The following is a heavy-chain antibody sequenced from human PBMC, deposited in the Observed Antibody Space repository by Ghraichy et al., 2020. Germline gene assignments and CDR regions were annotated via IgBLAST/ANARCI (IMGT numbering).Heavy chain of an antibody. Sequence: GGSLRLSCAASGFTFSSYWMSWVRQAPGKGLEWVANIKQDGSEKYYVDSVKGRFTISRDNAKNSLYLQMNSLRAEDTAVYYCARMRAIVVVVAATNWFDPWGQGTLVTVSS. V-gene: IGHV3-7*01. CDR2: IKQDGSEK. CDR3: ARMRAIVVVVAATNWFDP. CDR1: GFTFSSYW. D-gene: IGHD2-15*01. J-gene: IGHJ5*02.